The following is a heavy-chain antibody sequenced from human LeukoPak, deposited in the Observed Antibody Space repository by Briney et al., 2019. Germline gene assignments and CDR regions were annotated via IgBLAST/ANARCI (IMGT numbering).Heavy chain of an antibody. J-gene: IGHJ4*02. CDR2: ITNSGNSK. CDR3: ARTSSSGYLTFDY. V-gene: IGHV3-48*01. D-gene: IGHD3-22*01. Sequence: SGGSLRLSCAASEFTFSSYSMNWVRQAPGKGLEWVSYITNSGNSKGYADSVKGRFTISRDNTKNSLYLQMNGLRAEDTAVYYCARTSSSGYLTFDYWGQGILVTVSS. CDR1: EFTFSSYS.